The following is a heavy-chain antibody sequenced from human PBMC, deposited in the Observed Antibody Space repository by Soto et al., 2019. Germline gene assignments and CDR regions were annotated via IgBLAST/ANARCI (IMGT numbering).Heavy chain of an antibody. J-gene: IGHJ6*02. CDR3: ARDGGKDYYYYYGMDV. Sequence: SVKVSCKASGGTFSSYTISWVRQAPGQGLEWMGRIIPILGIANYAQKFQGRVTITADKSTSTAYMELSSLRSEDTAVYYCARDGGKDYYYYYGMDVWGQGTTVTVSS. CDR2: IIPILGIA. D-gene: IGHD2-15*01. CDR1: GGTFSSYT. V-gene: IGHV1-69*04.